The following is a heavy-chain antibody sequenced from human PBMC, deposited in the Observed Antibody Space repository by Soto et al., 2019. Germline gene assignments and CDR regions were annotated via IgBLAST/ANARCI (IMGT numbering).Heavy chain of an antibody. Sequence: GGSLRLSCAVSGFTFGDSYMSWIRQAPGKGLEWLSYISPGSRYPAYADSVKGRFTISRDNAKRSLYLQMMSLTAEDAAIYYCVRGGGGGLFDPWGQGTMVTVSS. J-gene: IGHJ5*02. CDR3: VRGGGGGLFDP. CDR2: ISPGSRYP. CDR1: GFTFGDSY. D-gene: IGHD2-15*01. V-gene: IGHV3-11*06.